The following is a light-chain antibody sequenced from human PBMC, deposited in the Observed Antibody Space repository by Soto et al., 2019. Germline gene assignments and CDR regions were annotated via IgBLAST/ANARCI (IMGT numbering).Light chain of an antibody. Sequence: EVVLTQSPGTLSLSPGERATLSCRASQSVSSSYLAWYQQKSGQAPRLLIYGASNRATGIPDRFSGSGSGTDFTLTISRLEPEDFAVYYCQQYGSSPFTFGPATKVDIE. J-gene: IGKJ3*01. CDR2: GAS. CDR3: QQYGSSPFT. V-gene: IGKV3-20*01. CDR1: QSVSSSY.